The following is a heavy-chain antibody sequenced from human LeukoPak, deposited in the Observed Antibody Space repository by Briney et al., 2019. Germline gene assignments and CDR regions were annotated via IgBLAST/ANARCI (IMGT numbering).Heavy chain of an antibody. Sequence: SETLSLTCTVSGGSISSSSYYWGWIRQPPGKGLEWIGSIYYSGSTYYNPSLKSRVTISVDTSKNQFSLKLSSVTAADTAVYYCARRESDFWSGFSWGQGTLVTVSS. CDR1: GGSISSSSYY. V-gene: IGHV4-39*01. J-gene: IGHJ5*02. D-gene: IGHD3-3*01. CDR2: IYYSGST. CDR3: ARRESDFWSGFS.